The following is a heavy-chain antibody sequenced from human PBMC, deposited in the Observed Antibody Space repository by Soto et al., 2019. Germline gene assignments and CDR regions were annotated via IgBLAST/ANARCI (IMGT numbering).Heavy chain of an antibody. CDR3: ASLPNYYDSSGYYFDY. V-gene: IGHV4-59*01. CDR1: GGSISSYY. Sequence: SETLSLTCTVSGGSISSYYWSWIRQPPGKGLEWIGYIYYSGSTNYNPSLKSRVTISVDTSKNQFSLKLSSVTAADTAVYYCASLPNYYDSSGYYFDYWGQGTLVTVSS. D-gene: IGHD3-22*01. J-gene: IGHJ4*02. CDR2: IYYSGST.